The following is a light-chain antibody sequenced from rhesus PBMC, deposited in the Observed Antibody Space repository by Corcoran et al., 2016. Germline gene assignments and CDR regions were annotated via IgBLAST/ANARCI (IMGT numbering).Light chain of an antibody. CDR1: RSVIGGYNY. V-gene: IGLV2-32*01. CDR3: CSDAGSYTYI. Sequence: QAALTQPPSLSWSPRQSFSISCTGTRSVIGGYNYVSWYQQHPGTAPKLMIYEVSKRPSGVSDRFSGSKSGNTASLTISGRQAEDEADYYCCSDAGSYTYIFGAGTRLTVL. CDR2: EVS. J-gene: IGLJ1*01.